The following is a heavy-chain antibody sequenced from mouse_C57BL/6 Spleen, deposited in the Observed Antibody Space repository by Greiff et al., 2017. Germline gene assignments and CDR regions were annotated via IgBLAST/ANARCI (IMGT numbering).Heavy chain of an antibody. CDR1: GYAFSSSW. J-gene: IGHJ4*01. CDR2: IYPGDGDT. Sequence: QVQLQQSGPELVKPGASVKISCKASGYAFSSSWMNWVKQRPGKGLEWIGRIYPGDGDTNYNGKFKGKATLTADKSSSTAYMQISSLTSEDSAVYYCARYRQYAMDYWGQGTSVTVSS. CDR3: ARYRQYAMDY. V-gene: IGHV1-82*01.